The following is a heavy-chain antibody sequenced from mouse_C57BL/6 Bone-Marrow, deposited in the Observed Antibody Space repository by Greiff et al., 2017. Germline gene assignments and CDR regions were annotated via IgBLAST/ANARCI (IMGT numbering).Heavy chain of an antibody. J-gene: IGHJ2*01. V-gene: IGHV1-81*01. CDR3: ARYSSYYFDY. CDR1: GYTFTSYG. Sequence: QVQLQQSGAELARPGASVKLSCKASGYTFTSYGISWVKQRTGQGLEWIGEIYPRSGNNYYNEKLKGKATLTADKSSSTAYMELRSLTSEDSAVYFCARYSSYYFDYWGQGTTLTVSS. CDR2: IYPRSGNN.